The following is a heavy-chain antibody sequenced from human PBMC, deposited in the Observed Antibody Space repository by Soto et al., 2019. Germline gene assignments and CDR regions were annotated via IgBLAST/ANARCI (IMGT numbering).Heavy chain of an antibody. Sequence: SETLSLTCTVSGGSISSGGYYWSWIRQHPGKGLEWIGELNDSGGTNYNASLKSRVSISGDTSKNQFSLKLNFVTAADTAVYYCARGRGGVQHWGQGTLVTVSS. J-gene: IGHJ1*01. CDR1: GGSISSGGYY. CDR2: LNDSGGT. CDR3: ARGRGGVQH. D-gene: IGHD3-10*01. V-gene: IGHV4-31*02.